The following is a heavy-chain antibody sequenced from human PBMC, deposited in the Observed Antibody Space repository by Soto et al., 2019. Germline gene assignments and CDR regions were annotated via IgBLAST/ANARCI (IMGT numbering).Heavy chain of an antibody. J-gene: IGHJ4*02. Sequence: SETLSLTCTVSGGSISSYYWSWIRQPPGKGLEWIGYVHDSWGSHYNPSLKSRVAISLDTSKSQFSLRLTSVTATDTAVYYCARYVPAAFVFGYWGQGTLVTVSS. CDR2: VHDSWGS. CDR3: ARYVPAAFVFGY. D-gene: IGHD2-2*01. V-gene: IGHV4-59*08. CDR1: GGSISSYY.